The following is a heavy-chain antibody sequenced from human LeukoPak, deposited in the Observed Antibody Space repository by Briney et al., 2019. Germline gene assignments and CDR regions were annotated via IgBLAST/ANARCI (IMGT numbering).Heavy chain of an antibody. Sequence: ASVKVSCNVSGGTFSSYAISWVRQAPGQGLEWMGGIIPIFGTANYAQKFQGRVTITTDESTSTAYMELSSLRSEDTAVYYCASTFVGYCSGGSCYHITTSWYYFDYWGQGTLVTVSS. CDR3: ASTFVGYCSGGSCYHITTSWYYFDY. J-gene: IGHJ4*02. CDR1: GGTFSSYA. D-gene: IGHD2-15*01. V-gene: IGHV1-69*05. CDR2: IIPIFGTA.